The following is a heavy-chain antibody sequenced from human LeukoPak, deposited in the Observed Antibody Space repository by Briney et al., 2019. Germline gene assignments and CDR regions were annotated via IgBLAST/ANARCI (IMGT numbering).Heavy chain of an antibody. V-gene: IGHV3-7*04. D-gene: IGHD2-21*01. J-gene: IGHJ4*02. CDR1: GFTFSSYN. CDR3: ARSWYSLDY. CDR2: IKEDGSET. Sequence: GGSLRLSCAASGFTFSSYNMKWVRQAPGKGLEWVAHIKEDGSETYYVDSVMGPFTISRDNAKNSLYLQMNSLRAEDTAVYYCARSWYSLDYWGQGTLVTVSS.